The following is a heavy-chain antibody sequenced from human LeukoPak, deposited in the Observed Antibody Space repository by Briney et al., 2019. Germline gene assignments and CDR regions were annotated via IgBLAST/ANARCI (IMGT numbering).Heavy chain of an antibody. CDR2: ISSSSSYI. D-gene: IGHD3-9*01. Sequence: GGSLRLSCAASGFTFSSYSMNWVRQAPGKGLEWVSSISSSSSYIYYADSVKGRFTISRDNAKNSPYLQMNSLRAEDTAVYYCAREGDYDILTGYHDYWGQGTLVTVS. V-gene: IGHV3-21*01. CDR1: GFTFSSYS. J-gene: IGHJ4*02. CDR3: AREGDYDILTGYHDY.